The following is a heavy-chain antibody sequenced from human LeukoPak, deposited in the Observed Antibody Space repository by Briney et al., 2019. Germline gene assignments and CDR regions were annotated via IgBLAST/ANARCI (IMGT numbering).Heavy chain of an antibody. CDR2: IRSKANSYAT. J-gene: IGHJ6*03. V-gene: IGHV3-73*01. D-gene: IGHD6-19*01. CDR1: GFTFSGSA. Sequence: PGRSLRLSCAASGFTFSGSAMHWVRQASGKGLEWVGRIRSKANSYATAYAASVKGRFTISRDDSKNTAYLQMNSLKTEDTAVYYCTRGSSGWSGMDVWGKGTTVTVSS. CDR3: TRGSSGWSGMDV.